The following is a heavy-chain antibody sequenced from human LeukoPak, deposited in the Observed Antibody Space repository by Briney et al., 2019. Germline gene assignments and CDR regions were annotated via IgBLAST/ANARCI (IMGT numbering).Heavy chain of an antibody. D-gene: IGHD1/OR15-1a*01. CDR2: IFPGDSDT. Sequence: GESLKISCKGSGYTFTSYWIGWVRQMPGKGLEWMGIIFPGDSDTAYSPSFQGQVTISADKSINTAYLQWNSLKASDSAMYYCATSESQTKFDYWGQGILVTVSS. V-gene: IGHV5-51*01. J-gene: IGHJ4*02. CDR3: ATSESQTKFDY. CDR1: GYTFTSYW.